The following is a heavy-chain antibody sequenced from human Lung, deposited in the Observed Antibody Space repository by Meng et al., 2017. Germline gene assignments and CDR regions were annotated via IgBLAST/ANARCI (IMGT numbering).Heavy chain of an antibody. Sequence: QVPVAVSGPGLWRPSETRSLACSVSGGSVSSGRSYWRWIRQPPRKGLEWIGYIYYSGSTNYNPSLKSRATISGDTSKNQFSLKLSSVTAADTAVYYCARGYCYTTSCYVFYFDYWGQGTLVTVSS. D-gene: IGHD2-2*01. CDR2: IYYSGST. J-gene: IGHJ4*02. CDR3: ARGYCYTTSCYVFYFDY. CDR1: GGSVSSGRSY. V-gene: IGHV4-61*01.